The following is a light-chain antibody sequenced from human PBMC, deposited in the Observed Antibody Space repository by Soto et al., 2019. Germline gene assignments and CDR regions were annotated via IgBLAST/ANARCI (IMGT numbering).Light chain of an antibody. CDR3: SSYTSSSTVV. J-gene: IGLJ3*02. V-gene: IGLV2-14*01. CDR1: SSDVGAYNY. CDR2: DVT. Sequence: QSVLTQPASVSGSPGQPVTISCSGSSSDVGAYNYVSWYQRHPGKAPKLMIYDVTNRPSGVSNRFSGSKSGNTASLTISGLQAEDEADYFCSSYTSSSTVVFGGGTKLTVL.